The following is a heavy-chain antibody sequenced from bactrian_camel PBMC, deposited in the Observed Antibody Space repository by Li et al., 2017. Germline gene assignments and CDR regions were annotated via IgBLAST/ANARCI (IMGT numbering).Heavy chain of an antibody. V-gene: IGHV3S42*01. CDR2: IRSDGSR. CDR1: GFASNDCA. CDR3: AAGRLRNGYCYSLLNRMAYNN. Sequence: VQLVESGGGSVKAGGSLTLSCTDPGFASNDCAMNWYRQAAGKQREWVSTIRSDGSRSYADSVKGRFTISQDKAKNTLYLQMDSLNPEDTGMYYCAAGRLRNGYCYSLLNRMAYNNWGQGTQVTVS. J-gene: IGHJ4*01. D-gene: IGHD2*01.